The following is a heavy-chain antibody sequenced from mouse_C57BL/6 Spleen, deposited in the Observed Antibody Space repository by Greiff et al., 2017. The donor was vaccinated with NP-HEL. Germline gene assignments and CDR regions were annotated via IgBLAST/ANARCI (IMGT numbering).Heavy chain of an antibody. V-gene: IGHV2-6-1*01. J-gene: IGHJ4*01. Sequence: QVQLQQSGPGLVAPSQSLSITCTVSGFSLTSYGVHWVRQPPGKGPEWLVVIWSDGSTTYNSALKSRLSISKDNSKSQVFLKMNSLQTDDTAMYYCARHLYYGYDGVYAMDYWGQGTSVTVSS. CDR2: IWSDGST. CDR3: ARHLYYGYDGVYAMDY. CDR1: GFSLTSYG. D-gene: IGHD2-2*01.